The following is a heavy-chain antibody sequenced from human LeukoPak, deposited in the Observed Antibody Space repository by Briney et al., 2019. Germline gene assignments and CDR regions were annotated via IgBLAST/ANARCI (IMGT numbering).Heavy chain of an antibody. D-gene: IGHD6-19*01. CDR1: GFTFSTYV. CDR3: ARDHTGSGWFDS. CDR2: ISYDGSNI. Sequence: GRSLRLSCAASGFTFSTYVLHWVRQARGKGLEWVAFISYDGSNIYYADSVKGRFTISRDNSKNTLYLQVSSLRTEDTAVYHCARDHTGSGWFDSWGQGTLVTVSS. V-gene: IGHV3-30*03. J-gene: IGHJ5*01.